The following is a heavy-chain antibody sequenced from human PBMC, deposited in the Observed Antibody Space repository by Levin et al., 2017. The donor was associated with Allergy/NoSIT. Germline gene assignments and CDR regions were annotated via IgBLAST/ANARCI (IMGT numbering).Heavy chain of an antibody. V-gene: IGHV3-15*05. Sequence: TGGSLRLSCAASGFTFNDDWMTWARQAPGKGLEWVGRIKPKTDGGTTDYAAPVKGRFTISREDSKSMLYLQMDSLKTEDTAVYYCTRGHYGKWGQGTLVTVSS. CDR2: IKPKTDGGTT. J-gene: IGHJ4*02. D-gene: IGHD3-10*01. CDR3: TRGHYGK. CDR1: GFTFNDDW.